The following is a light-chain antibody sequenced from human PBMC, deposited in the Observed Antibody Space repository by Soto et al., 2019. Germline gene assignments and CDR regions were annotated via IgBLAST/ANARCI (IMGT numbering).Light chain of an antibody. CDR3: LQHNSYPYT. Sequence: DVQMTQSPSAVSASVGDRVTITCRASQDISRSVAWFQQKPGKAPERLIYDTSSLQPGVPSRFSGSGSGTEFTLAISGLQPEDFATYYCLQHNSYPYTFGQGTKVDIK. CDR1: QDISRS. J-gene: IGKJ2*01. V-gene: IGKV1-17*03. CDR2: DTS.